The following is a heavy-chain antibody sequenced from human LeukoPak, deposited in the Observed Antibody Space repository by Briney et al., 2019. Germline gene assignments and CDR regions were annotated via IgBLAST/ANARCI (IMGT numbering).Heavy chain of an antibody. V-gene: IGHV4-39*01. CDR2: IYYSGST. J-gene: IGHJ3*02. CDR1: GRSISSSSYY. Sequence: SETLSLTWTVSGRSISSSSYYWGWIRQPPGKGLEWIGSIYYSGSTYYNPSLKSRVTISVDTSKNQFSLKLSSVTAADTAVYYCARHPDYYDSSGYYYPDAFDIWGQGTMVTVSS. CDR3: ARHPDYYDSSGYYYPDAFDI. D-gene: IGHD3-22*01.